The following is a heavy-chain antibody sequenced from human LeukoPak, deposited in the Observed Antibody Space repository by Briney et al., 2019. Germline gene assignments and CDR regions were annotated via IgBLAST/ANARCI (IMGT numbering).Heavy chain of an antibody. V-gene: IGHV4-4*07. Sequence: SETLSLTCTVSGGSISSYYWSWIRQPAGKGLEWIGRIYTSGSTYYNPSLKSRVTISVDTSKNQFSLKLSSVTAADTAVYYCARGPLAVAGSWGEYFQHWGQGTLVTVSS. CDR2: IYTSGST. CDR3: ARGPLAVAGSWGEYFQH. J-gene: IGHJ1*01. D-gene: IGHD6-19*01. CDR1: GGSISSYY.